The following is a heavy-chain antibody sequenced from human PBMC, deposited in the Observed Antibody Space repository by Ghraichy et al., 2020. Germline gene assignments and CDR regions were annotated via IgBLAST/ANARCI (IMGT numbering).Heavy chain of an antibody. V-gene: IGHV3-30*18. Sequence: GGSLRLSCAASGFTFSRYGMHWVRQAPGKGLEWVAVTSYDGSNKLYGGSVQGRFTISRDNSKNTLFLQMNSLRPEDTAVYYCAKERDTSGYYSFRGDYYGMDVWGQGTPVTVSS. CDR1: GFTFSRYG. J-gene: IGHJ6*02. D-gene: IGHD3-22*01. CDR3: AKERDTSGYYSFRGDYYGMDV. CDR2: TSYDGSNK.